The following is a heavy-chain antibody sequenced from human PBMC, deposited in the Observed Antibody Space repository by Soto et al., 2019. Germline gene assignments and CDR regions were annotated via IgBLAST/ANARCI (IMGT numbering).Heavy chain of an antibody. CDR1: GGSLSRSSYY. J-gene: IGHJ4*02. CDR3: AGKNAYTYGTLNFDY. Sequence: SETLSLTCTVSGGSLSRSSYYWGWIRQPPGKGLEWIGSAFYSGGIYYNPSLKGRITISVDTSKNQFSLKLSSVTAADTAVYYCAGKNAYTYGTLNFDYWGQGTQVTVSS. CDR2: AFYSGGI. D-gene: IGHD5-18*01. V-gene: IGHV4-39*01.